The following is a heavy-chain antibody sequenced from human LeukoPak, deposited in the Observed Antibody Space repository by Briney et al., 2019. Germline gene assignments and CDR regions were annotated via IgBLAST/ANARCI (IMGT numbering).Heavy chain of an antibody. CDR1: GYTFTSYD. Sequence: GASVKVSCKASGYTFTSYDINWVRQATGQGLEWMGWMNPNSGNTGYAQKFQGRVTMTRNTSISTAYMELSSLRSEDTAVYYCARGRHITGRRWYYGMDVWGQGTTVTVSS. CDR2: MNPNSGNT. D-gene: IGHD1-20*01. CDR3: ARGRHITGRRWYYGMDV. V-gene: IGHV1-8*01. J-gene: IGHJ6*02.